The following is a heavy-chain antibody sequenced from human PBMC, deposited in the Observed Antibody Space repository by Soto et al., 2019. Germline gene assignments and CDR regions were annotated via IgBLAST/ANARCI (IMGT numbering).Heavy chain of an antibody. CDR3: ARGGYYDSSGSRNYHYYGMDA. J-gene: IGHJ6*02. CDR1: GYTFNSYR. D-gene: IGHD3-22*01. V-gene: IGHV1-18*01. CDR2: ISPYDDNT. Sequence: QVQLVQSGTEVKKPGASVKVSCKASGYTFNSYRISWVRQAPGQGLEWMGWISPYDDNTNYAQNLQGRVTMTTDTSTRTAYMELRSLRSDDTAVYYCARGGYYDSSGSRNYHYYGMDAWGQGTTVTVS.